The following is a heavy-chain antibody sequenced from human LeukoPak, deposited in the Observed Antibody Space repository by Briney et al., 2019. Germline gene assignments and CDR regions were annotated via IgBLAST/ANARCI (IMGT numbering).Heavy chain of an antibody. CDR2: IIPIFGTA. CDR1: GGTFSSYA. D-gene: IGHD5-24*01. CDR3: AREGDGYNDFDY. V-gene: IGHV1-69*13. Sequence: ASVKVSCKASGGTFSSYAISWVRQAPGQGLEWMGGIIPIFGTANYAQKFQGRVTITADESTSTAYMELSSLRSEDTAVYYCAREGDGYNDFDYWGQGTLVTVSS. J-gene: IGHJ4*02.